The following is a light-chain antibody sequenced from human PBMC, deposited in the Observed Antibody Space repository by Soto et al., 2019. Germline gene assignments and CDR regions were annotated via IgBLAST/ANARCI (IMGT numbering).Light chain of an antibody. CDR3: QQSYSTPWT. J-gene: IGKJ1*01. CDR1: QSVTTY. CDR2: GTS. V-gene: IGKV1-39*01. Sequence: DIQMTQSPSSLSASVGDRVSIACRASQSVTTYLNWYQHKPGKSPKLLIFGTSSLPSGVPSGFSGSGSGTEFTLTISSLQPEDFAIYYCQQSYSTPWTFGQGTRVEIK.